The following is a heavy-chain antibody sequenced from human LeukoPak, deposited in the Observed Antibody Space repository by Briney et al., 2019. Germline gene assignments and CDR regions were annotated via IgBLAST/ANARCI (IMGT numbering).Heavy chain of an antibody. CDR3: ARAITGTRNAFHV. V-gene: IGHV3-23*01. D-gene: IGHD1-20*01. CDR1: GFTFNNYA. CDR2: ISGGGGST. J-gene: IGHJ3*01. Sequence: GGSLRLSCAASGFTFNNYAMSWVRQAPGKGLEWVSTISGGGGSTYSADSVKGRFTISRDIAKKTLYLEMNSLRAEDTAVYYCARAITGTRNAFHVWGQGTMVTVSS.